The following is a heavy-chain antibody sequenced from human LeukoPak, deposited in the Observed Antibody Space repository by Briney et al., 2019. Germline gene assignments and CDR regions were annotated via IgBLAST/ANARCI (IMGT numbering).Heavy chain of an antibody. J-gene: IGHJ4*02. CDR3: AKRDSSGSYYFDY. CDR2: INSYGAYT. CDR1: GFTFSSYD. V-gene: IGHV3-23*01. D-gene: IGHD3-22*01. Sequence: GGTLRLSCAASGFTFSSYDMSWVRQAPGKGLEWVSTINSYGAYTYYADSVRGRSTISRDNSKNTLYLQMNSLRAEDTAVFYCAKRDSSGSYYFDYWGQGTLVTVSS.